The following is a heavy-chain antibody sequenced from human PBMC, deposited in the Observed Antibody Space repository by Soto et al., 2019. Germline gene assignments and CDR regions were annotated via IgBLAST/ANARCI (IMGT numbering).Heavy chain of an antibody. CDR3: ARDRVPLRFLEGVSPWFDY. CDR1: GYTFTSYY. D-gene: IGHD3-3*01. J-gene: IGHJ4*02. V-gene: IGHV1-46*01. CDR2: INPSGGST. Sequence: ASVKVSCKASGYTFTSYYMHWVRQAPGQGLEWMGIINPSGGSTSYAQKFQGRVTMTRDTSTSPVYMELSSLRSEDTAVYYCARDRVPLRFLEGVSPWFDYWGQGTLVTVSS.